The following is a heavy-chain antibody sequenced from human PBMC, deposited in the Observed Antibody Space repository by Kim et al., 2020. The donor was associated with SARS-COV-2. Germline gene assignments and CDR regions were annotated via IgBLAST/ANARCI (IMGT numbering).Heavy chain of an antibody. Sequence: GGSLRLSCAASGFTVSSNYMSWVRQAPGKGLEWVSVIYSGGSTYYADSVKGRFTISRDNSKNTLYLQMNSLRAEDTAVYYCASPSPGGYCGGDCFPYWGQGTLVTVSS. J-gene: IGHJ4*02. D-gene: IGHD2-21*02. CDR2: IYSGGST. CDR1: GFTVSSNY. CDR3: ASPSPGGYCGGDCFPY. V-gene: IGHV3-53*01.